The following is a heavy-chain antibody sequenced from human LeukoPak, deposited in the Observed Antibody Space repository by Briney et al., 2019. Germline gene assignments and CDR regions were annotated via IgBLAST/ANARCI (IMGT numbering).Heavy chain of an antibody. D-gene: IGHD3-3*01. V-gene: IGHV4-59*01. Sequence: SETLSLTCTVSGGSISSYYWSWTRQPPGKGLEWIGYIYYSGSTNYNPSLKSRVTISVDTSKNQFSLKLSSVTAADTAVYYCARGGYYDFWSGSDYMDVWGKGTTVTVSS. CDR2: IYYSGST. CDR3: ARGGYYDFWSGSDYMDV. CDR1: GGSISSYY. J-gene: IGHJ6*03.